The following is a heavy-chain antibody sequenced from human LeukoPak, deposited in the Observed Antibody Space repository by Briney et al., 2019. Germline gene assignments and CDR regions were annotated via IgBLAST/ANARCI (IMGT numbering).Heavy chain of an antibody. Sequence: PSQTQSLTCTVSGGSISSGSYYWSWIRQPAGKGLEWIGRIYTSGSTNYNPSLKSRVTISVDTSKNQFSLKLSSVTAADTAVYYCAREQPGYSYGGYYYYYMDVWGKGTTVTVSS. CDR3: AREQPGYSYGGYYYYYMDV. CDR1: GGSISSGSYY. D-gene: IGHD5-18*01. V-gene: IGHV4-61*02. J-gene: IGHJ6*03. CDR2: IYTSGST.